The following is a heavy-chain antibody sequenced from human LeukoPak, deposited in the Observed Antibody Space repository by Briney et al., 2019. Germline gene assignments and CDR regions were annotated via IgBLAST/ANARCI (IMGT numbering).Heavy chain of an antibody. CDR3: ARGVGYCSGGSCYSNWFDP. V-gene: IGHV4-38-2*02. CDR2: IYHSGST. D-gene: IGHD2-15*01. J-gene: IGHJ5*02. Sequence: SETLSLTCTVSGYSISSGYYWGWIRQPPGKGLEWIGRIYHSGSTYYNPSLKSRVTISVDTSKNQFSLKLSSVTAADTAVYYCARGVGYCSGGSCYSNWFDPWGQGTLVTVSS. CDR1: GYSISSGYY.